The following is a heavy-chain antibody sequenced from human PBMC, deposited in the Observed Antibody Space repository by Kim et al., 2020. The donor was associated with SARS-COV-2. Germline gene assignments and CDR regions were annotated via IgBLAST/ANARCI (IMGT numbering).Heavy chain of an antibody. Sequence: SLRLSCAASGFTFDDYAMHWVRQAPGKGLEWVSGISWNSGSIGYADSVKGRFTISRDNAKNSLYLQMNSLRAEDTALYYCAKMGYSGYDFRGVSFDYWGQGTLVTVSS. V-gene: IGHV3-9*01. CDR1: GFTFDDYA. CDR2: ISWNSGSI. D-gene: IGHD5-12*01. CDR3: AKMGYSGYDFRGVSFDY. J-gene: IGHJ4*02.